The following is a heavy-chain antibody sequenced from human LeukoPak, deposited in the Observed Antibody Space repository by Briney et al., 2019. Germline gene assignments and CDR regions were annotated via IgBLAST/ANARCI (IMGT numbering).Heavy chain of an antibody. CDR1: GFTFSSYA. J-gene: IGHJ4*02. D-gene: IGHD4-17*01. V-gene: IGHV3-23*01. Sequence: GGSLRLSCAASGFTFSSYAMSWVRQAPGKGLEWVSGFGTGGDTTYYADSVKGRFTISRDNSKNTLYLQMNSLRAEDTAVYHCVKDVSSGDLRDYLDCWGQGTLVTVSS. CDR2: FGTGGDTT. CDR3: VKDVSSGDLRDYLDC.